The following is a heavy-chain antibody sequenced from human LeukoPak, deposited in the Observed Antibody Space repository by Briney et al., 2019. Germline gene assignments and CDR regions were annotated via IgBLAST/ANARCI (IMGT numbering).Heavy chain of an antibody. D-gene: IGHD4-17*01. CDR2: IYYSGST. J-gene: IGHJ4*02. CDR3: ASYDYGDYVYYY. CDR1: GGSISSYY. Sequence: SETLSLTCTVSGGSISSYYWSWIRQPPGKGLEWIGYIYYSGSTNYNPSPKSRVTISVDTSKNQFSLKLSSVTAADTAVYYCASYDYGDYVYYYWGQGTLVTVSS. V-gene: IGHV4-59*01.